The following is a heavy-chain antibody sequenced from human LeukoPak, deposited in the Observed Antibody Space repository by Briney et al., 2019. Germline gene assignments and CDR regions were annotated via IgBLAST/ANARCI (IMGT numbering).Heavy chain of an antibody. CDR2: IYPGDSDT. V-gene: IGHV5-51*01. Sequence: GESLKISCKASGYNFTSYWIAWVRQMPGKGLERMGIIYPGDSDTRYSPSFQGQVTISADKSISTAYLQRSSLKASDTAMYYCARLMAGGTYRAAFDIWGQGTMVTVSS. CDR3: ARLMAGGTYRAAFDI. CDR1: GYNFTSYW. J-gene: IGHJ3*02. D-gene: IGHD1-1*01.